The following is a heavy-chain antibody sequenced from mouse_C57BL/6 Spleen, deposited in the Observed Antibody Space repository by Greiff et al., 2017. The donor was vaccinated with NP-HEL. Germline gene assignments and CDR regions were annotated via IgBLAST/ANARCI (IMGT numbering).Heavy chain of an antibody. V-gene: IGHV1-82*01. CDR1: GYAFSSSW. Sequence: VQLQQSGPELVKPGASVKISCKASGYAFSSSWMNWVKQRPGKGLEWIGRIYPGDGDTNYNGKFKGKATLTADKSSSTAYMQLSSLTSEDSAVYFCARTISITTVAAMDYWGQGTSVTVSS. CDR3: ARTISITTVAAMDY. CDR2: IYPGDGDT. J-gene: IGHJ4*01. D-gene: IGHD1-1*01.